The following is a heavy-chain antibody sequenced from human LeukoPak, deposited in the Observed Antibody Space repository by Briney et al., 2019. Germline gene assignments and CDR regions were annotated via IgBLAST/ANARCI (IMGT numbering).Heavy chain of an antibody. CDR3: ARQVLGHSDFDY. V-gene: IGHV4-34*01. Sequence: SETLSLTCGVSGGSLTGYYWSWIRQPPGKGLEWIGEINHSGSTKYNPSLESRVSISLDTSKNHFSLRLSSVTAADTAVYYCARQVLGHSDFDYWGQGTLVTVSS. CDR1: GGSLTGYY. D-gene: IGHD2-2*01. CDR2: INHSGST. J-gene: IGHJ4*02.